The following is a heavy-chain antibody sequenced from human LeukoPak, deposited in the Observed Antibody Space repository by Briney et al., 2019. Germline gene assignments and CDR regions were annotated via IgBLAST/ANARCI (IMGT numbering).Heavy chain of an antibody. J-gene: IGHJ4*02. CDR2: IRYDGSNK. CDR3: ARGSGYLETFDY. D-gene: IGHD3-22*01. V-gene: IGHV3-30*02. CDR1: GFTFSSYG. Sequence: GGSLRLSCAASGFTFSSYGMHWVRQAPGKGLEWVAFIRYDGSNKYYADSVKGRFTISRHNSKNTLYLQMNSLRAEDTALYYCARGSGYLETFDYWGQGTLVTVSS.